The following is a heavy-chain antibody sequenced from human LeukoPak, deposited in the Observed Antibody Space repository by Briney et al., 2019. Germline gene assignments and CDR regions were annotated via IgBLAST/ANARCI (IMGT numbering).Heavy chain of an antibody. J-gene: IGHJ4*02. CDR2: ISWNSGSI. CDR3: AKDSDCSSTSCSNNYFDY. D-gene: IGHD2-2*01. Sequence: PGGSLRLSCAASGFTFSSYAMSWVRHAPGKGLEWVSGISWNSGSIGYADSVKGRFTISRDNAKNSLYLQMNSLRAEDTALYYCAKDSDCSSTSCSNNYFDYWGQGTLVTVSS. CDR1: GFTFSSYA. V-gene: IGHV3-9*01.